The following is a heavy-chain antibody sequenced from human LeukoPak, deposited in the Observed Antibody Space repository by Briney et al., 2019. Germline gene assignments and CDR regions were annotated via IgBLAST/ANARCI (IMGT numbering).Heavy chain of an antibody. CDR1: GGSISSYY. Sequence: SETLSLTCNVSGGSISSYYWSWIRQHPGKGLEGIGYIYYSGSTNYNPSLNSRVTISVDTSKNQFSLKLSSVTAADTAVYYCARFVRGYSYGLDYWGQGTLVTVSS. CDR2: IYYSGST. V-gene: IGHV4-59*01. D-gene: IGHD5-18*01. CDR3: ARFVRGYSYGLDY. J-gene: IGHJ4*02.